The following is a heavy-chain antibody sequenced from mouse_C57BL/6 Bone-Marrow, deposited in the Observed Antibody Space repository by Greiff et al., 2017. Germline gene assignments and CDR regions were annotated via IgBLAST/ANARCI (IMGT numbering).Heavy chain of an antibody. CDR3: ARIDGSSPLAY. J-gene: IGHJ3*01. D-gene: IGHD1-1*01. CDR2: ISDGGSYT. CDR1: GFTFSSYA. V-gene: IGHV5-4*01. Sequence: DVQLVESGGGLVKPGGSLKLSCAASGFTFSSYAMSWVRQTPEKRLEWVATISDGGSYTYYPDNVKGRFTISRDNAKNNLYLQMSHLKSEDTAMYYCARIDGSSPLAYWGQGTLVTVSA.